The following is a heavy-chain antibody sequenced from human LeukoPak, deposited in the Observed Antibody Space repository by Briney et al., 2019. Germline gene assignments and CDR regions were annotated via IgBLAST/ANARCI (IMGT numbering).Heavy chain of an antibody. CDR2: ISWNSGSI. CDR3: AKDRDYYDSSGLFDY. V-gene: IGHV3-9*01. CDR1: GFTFDDYA. D-gene: IGHD3-22*01. Sequence: GRSLRLSCAASGFTFDDYAMHWVRQAPGKGLEWVSGISWNSGSIGYADSVKGRFTISRDNSKNTLYLQMNSLRAEDTAVYYCAKDRDYYDSSGLFDYWGQGTLVTVSS. J-gene: IGHJ4*02.